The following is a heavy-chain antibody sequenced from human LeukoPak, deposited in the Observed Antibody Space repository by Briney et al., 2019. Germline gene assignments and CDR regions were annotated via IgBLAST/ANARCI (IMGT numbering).Heavy chain of an antibody. Sequence: PGGSLRLSCATSGFTLSSYWMSWVRQAPGKGLEWVANIKQDGSEKYYVDSVKGRFTISRDNAKNSLYLQMNSLRADDSAVYYCATSGWYQLHGDYWGQGTLVTVSS. V-gene: IGHV3-7*01. CDR3: ATSGWYQLHGDY. D-gene: IGHD2-2*01. CDR2: IKQDGSEK. CDR1: GFTLSSYW. J-gene: IGHJ4*02.